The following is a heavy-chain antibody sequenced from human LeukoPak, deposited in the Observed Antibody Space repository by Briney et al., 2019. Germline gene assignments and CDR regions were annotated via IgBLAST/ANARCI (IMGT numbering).Heavy chain of an antibody. V-gene: IGHV3-30*04. CDR1: GFTFSSYA. CDR3: AREFGHPGGYSYQDY. D-gene: IGHD5-18*01. Sequence: GRSLRLSCAASGFTFSSYAMHWVRQAPGKGLEWVAVISYDGSNKYYADSVKGRFTISRDNSKNTLYLQKNSLRAEDTAVYYCAREFGHPGGYSYQDYWGQGTLVTVSS. J-gene: IGHJ4*02. CDR2: ISYDGSNK.